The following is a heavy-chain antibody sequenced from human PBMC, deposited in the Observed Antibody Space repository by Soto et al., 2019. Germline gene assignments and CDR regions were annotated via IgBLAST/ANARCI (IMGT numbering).Heavy chain of an antibody. CDR2: IWYDGSNK. J-gene: IGHJ5*02. CDR3: AREWEIAAAGNRNWFDP. V-gene: IGHV3-33*01. Sequence: QVQVVESGVGVVQPGRSLRLSCAASGFTFSSYGMHWVRQAPGKGLEWVAVIWYDGSNKYYADSVKGRFTISRDNSKNTLYLQMNSLRAEDTAVYYCAREWEIAAAGNRNWFDPWGQGTLVTVSS. D-gene: IGHD6-13*01. CDR1: GFTFSSYG.